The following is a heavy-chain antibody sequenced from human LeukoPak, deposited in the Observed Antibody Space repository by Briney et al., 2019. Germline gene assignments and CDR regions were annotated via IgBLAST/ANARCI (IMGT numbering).Heavy chain of an antibody. CDR1: GFTFDDYA. J-gene: IGHJ4*02. V-gene: IGHV3-9*01. Sequence: PGGSLRLSCAASGFTFDDYAMHWVRQAPGKGLEWVSSISWNGGSIGYADSVKGRFTISRDNAKNSLYLQMNRLRAEDTALYYCAKGRYGSGSSNSDYWGQGTLVTVSS. D-gene: IGHD3-10*01. CDR2: ISWNGGSI. CDR3: AKGRYGSGSSNSDY.